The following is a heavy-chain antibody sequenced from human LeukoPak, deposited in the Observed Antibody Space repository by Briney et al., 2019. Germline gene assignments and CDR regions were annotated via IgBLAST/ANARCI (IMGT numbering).Heavy chain of an antibody. CDR1: GFTFSSYA. V-gene: IGHV3-23*01. CDR3: ARAGEDVVLGPAPVGGSPYNWFDP. CDR2: VSDSGSNT. Sequence: PGGSLRLSCAASGFTFSSYAMSWVRQAPGKGLEWVSSVSDSGSNTYYAASVKGRFTISRDNSKNALYLQMNSLRPEDTAVYYCARAGEDVVLGPAPVGGSPYNWFDPWGQGTLVTISS. D-gene: IGHD2-2*01. J-gene: IGHJ5*02.